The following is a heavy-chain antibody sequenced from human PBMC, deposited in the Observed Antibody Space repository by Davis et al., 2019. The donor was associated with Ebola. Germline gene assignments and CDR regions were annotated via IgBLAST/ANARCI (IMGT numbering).Heavy chain of an antibody. CDR2: ISYDGSNK. CDR3: AKASRQWQQFDY. Sequence: GSLRLSCAASGFTFSSYGMHWVRQAPGKGLEWVAVISYDGSNKYYADSVKGRFTISRDNSKNTLYLQMNSLRAEDTAVYYCAKASRQWQQFDYWGQGTLVTVSS. CDR1: GFTFSSYG. J-gene: IGHJ4*02. D-gene: IGHD6-19*01. V-gene: IGHV3-30*18.